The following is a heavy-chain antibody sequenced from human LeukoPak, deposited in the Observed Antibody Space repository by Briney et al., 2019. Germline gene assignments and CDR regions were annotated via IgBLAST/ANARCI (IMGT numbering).Heavy chain of an antibody. CDR2: ISAYNGNT. Sequence: GASVKVSRKASGYTFTSYGISWVRQAPGQGLEWMGWISAYNGNTNYAQKLQGRVTMTTDTSTSTAYMELRSLRSDDTAVYYCARDSHSSGWYHRGYWGQGTLVTVSS. V-gene: IGHV1-18*01. D-gene: IGHD6-19*01. CDR1: GYTFTSYG. CDR3: ARDSHSSGWYHRGY. J-gene: IGHJ4*02.